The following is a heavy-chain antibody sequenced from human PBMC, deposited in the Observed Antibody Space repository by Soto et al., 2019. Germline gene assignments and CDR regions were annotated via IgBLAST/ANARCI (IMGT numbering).Heavy chain of an antibody. V-gene: IGHV1-3*01. J-gene: IGHJ5*02. Sequence: ASGKVSCNASGYTFTRYTMNWVYQAPGQRPEWIGWINPDNGNTKSSQKFQDRVIITGDTSASTAYMDLSSLRSADTAVYYRARGIEQRQPETWRQGT. D-gene: IGHD1-1*01. CDR1: GYTFTRYT. CDR2: INPDNGNT. CDR3: ARGIEQRQPET.